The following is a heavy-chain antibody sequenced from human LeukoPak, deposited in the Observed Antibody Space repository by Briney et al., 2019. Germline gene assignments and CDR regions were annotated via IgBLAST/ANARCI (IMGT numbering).Heavy chain of an antibody. D-gene: IGHD1-14*01. CDR2: IFSGGST. J-gene: IGHJ4*02. Sequence: QPGGSLRLSCAASGFTVSNNYMSWVRQAPGKGLEWVSAIFSGGSTFYADSVTGRFTISRDNSKNTLYLQMNSLRAEDTAVYYCAKDKGAVTGTFDYWGQGTLVTVSS. CDR3: AKDKGAVTGTFDY. V-gene: IGHV3-53*01. CDR1: GFTVSNNY.